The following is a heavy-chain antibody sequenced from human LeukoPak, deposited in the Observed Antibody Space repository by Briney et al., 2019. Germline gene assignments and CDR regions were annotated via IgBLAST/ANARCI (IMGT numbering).Heavy chain of an antibody. CDR2: IYNSGST. V-gene: IGHV4-59*01. Sequence: PSETLSLTCTVSGGSISNNYWSWIRQSPGKGLEWIGYIYNSGSTNYSPSLKSRVTISVDTSKNQFSLMLSSVTAADTAVYYCAPASWGLWSGGSIRRGGQGTLVTVSS. CDR3: APASWGLWSGGSIRR. CDR1: GGSISNNY. J-gene: IGHJ4*02. D-gene: IGHD3-10*01.